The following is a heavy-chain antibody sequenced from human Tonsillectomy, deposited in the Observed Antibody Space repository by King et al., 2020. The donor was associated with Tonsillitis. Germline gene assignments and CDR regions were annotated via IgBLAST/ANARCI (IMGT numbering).Heavy chain of an antibody. CDR2: IYTTGNT. Sequence: PLQESGPGLVKPSQPLSLTCTVSGGSISSANYYWSWIRQPAGKGLEWIGRIYTTGNTNYNPSLKSRVTMSVDTSQNQFSLKLSSVTAADTAVYYCAGTKWTVDIAMVTGWFDPWGQGTLVTVSS. CDR1: GGSISSANYY. D-gene: IGHD5-18*01. J-gene: IGHJ5*02. CDR3: AGTKWTVDIAMVTGWFDP. V-gene: IGHV4-61*02.